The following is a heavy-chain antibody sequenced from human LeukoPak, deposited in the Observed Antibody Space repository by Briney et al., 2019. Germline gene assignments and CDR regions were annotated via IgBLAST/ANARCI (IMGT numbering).Heavy chain of an antibody. Sequence: GGSLRLSCAASGFTFSSYGMHWVRQAPGKGLEWVAVISYDGSNKYYADSVKGRFTISRDNSKNTLYLQMNSLRAEDTAVYYCAKDSAPQGNNYYYGMDVWGQGTTVTVSS. CDR2: ISYDGSNK. J-gene: IGHJ6*02. V-gene: IGHV3-30*18. CDR1: GFTFSSYG. D-gene: IGHD4-23*01. CDR3: AKDSAPQGNNYYYGMDV.